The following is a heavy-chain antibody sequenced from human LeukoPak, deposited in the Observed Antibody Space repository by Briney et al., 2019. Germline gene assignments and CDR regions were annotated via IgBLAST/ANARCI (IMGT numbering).Heavy chain of an antibody. D-gene: IGHD4-17*01. CDR1: GGSISDYY. V-gene: IGHV4-59*01. CDR3: ARYDRSEYGFDC. CDR2: IHYSGSS. Sequence: SETLSLTCTVSGGSISDYYWSWIRQPPGKGLEWIGYIHYSGSSNYNPSLKSRVTISVDTSKNQFSLKLSSVTAADTAVYYCARYDRSEYGFDCWGQGTLVTVSS. J-gene: IGHJ4*02.